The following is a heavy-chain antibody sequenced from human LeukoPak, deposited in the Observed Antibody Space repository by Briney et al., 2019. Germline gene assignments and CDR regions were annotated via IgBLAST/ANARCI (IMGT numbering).Heavy chain of an antibody. J-gene: IGHJ3*02. Sequence: SETLSLTCAVYGGSFSGYYWSWIRQPPGKGLEWIGEINHSGSTNYNPSLKSRVTISVDTSKNQFSLKLSSVTAADTAVYYCARFILFAFDIWGQGTMVTVSS. CDR2: INHSGST. V-gene: IGHV4-34*01. D-gene: IGHD3-10*01. CDR1: GGSFSGYY. CDR3: ARFILFAFDI.